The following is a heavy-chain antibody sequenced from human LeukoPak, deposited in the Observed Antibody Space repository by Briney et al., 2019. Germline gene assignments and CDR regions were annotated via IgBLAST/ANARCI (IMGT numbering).Heavy chain of an antibody. J-gene: IGHJ4*02. CDR1: GFTFSSYD. CDR2: ISYDGSTI. CDR3: AKAKSYSSGSPGY. Sequence: GGSLRLSCAASGFTFSSYDMHWVRQAPGKGLEWVAVISYDGSTIYYADSVKGRFTISRDNSKNTLYLQMNSLEAEDTAVYYCAKAKSYSSGSPGYWGQGTPVTVSS. V-gene: IGHV3-30*18. D-gene: IGHD5-18*01.